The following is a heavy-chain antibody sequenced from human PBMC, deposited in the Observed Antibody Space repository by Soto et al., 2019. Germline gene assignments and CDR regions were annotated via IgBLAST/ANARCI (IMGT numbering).Heavy chain of an antibody. CDR2: IIPIFGTA. CDR1: GGTFSSYA. V-gene: IGHV1-69*13. Sequence: VASVKVSCKASGGTFSSYAISWVRQAPGQGLEWMGGIIPIFGTANYAQKFQGRVTITADESTSTAYMELSSLRSEDTAVYYCARGKREVITHNAFDIWGQGTMVTVSS. D-gene: IGHD3-22*01. J-gene: IGHJ3*02. CDR3: ARGKREVITHNAFDI.